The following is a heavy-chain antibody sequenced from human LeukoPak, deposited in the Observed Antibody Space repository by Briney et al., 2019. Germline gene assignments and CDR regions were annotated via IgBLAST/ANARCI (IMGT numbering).Heavy chain of an antibody. CDR2: ISSSSSYI. Sequence: GGSLRLSCAASGFTFSSYSMNWVRQAPGKGLEWVSSISSSSSYIYYADSVKGRFTISRDNAKNSLYLQMNSLRAEDTAVYYCARDPGFRLGQAEAFDIWGQGTMVTVSS. CDR1: GFTFSSYS. J-gene: IGHJ3*02. CDR3: ARDPGFRLGQAEAFDI. D-gene: IGHD3-9*01. V-gene: IGHV3-21*01.